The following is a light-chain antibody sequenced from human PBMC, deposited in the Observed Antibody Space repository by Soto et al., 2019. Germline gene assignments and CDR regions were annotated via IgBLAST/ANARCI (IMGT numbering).Light chain of an antibody. Sequence: EIVLTQSPGTLSLSPGERATLSCRASQSVSSSYLAWYQQKPGQAPRLLIYDASNRATGIPARFSGSGSGTDFTLTISSLEPEDFAVYYCQQRSNWPSITFGQGTHWR. V-gene: IGKV3-11*01. J-gene: IGKJ5*01. CDR3: QQRSNWPSIT. CDR2: DAS. CDR1: QSVSSSY.